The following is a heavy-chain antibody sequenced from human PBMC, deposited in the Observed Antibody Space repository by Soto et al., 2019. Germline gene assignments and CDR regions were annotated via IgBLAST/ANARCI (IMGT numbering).Heavy chain of an antibody. D-gene: IGHD2-21*02. J-gene: IGHJ6*02. CDR1: GFIFSMYS. Sequence: GGSLRLSCEVSGFIFSMYSMSWVRQTPGKGLEWVAKIPQDGVDGRHADSVKGRFTISRDNAKNSLYLQMNNLRAEDTAVYYCARDHLILPAHDFFYGSDVWGRGATVTVSS. CDR2: IPQDGVDG. V-gene: IGHV3-7*03. CDR3: ARDHLILPAHDFFYGSDV.